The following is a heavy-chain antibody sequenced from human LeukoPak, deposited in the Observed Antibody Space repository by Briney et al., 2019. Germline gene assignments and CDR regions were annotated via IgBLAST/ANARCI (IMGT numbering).Heavy chain of an antibody. CDR3: ARAPSSSWAFDY. Sequence: ASVKVSCKASGGTFSSYAISWVRQAPGQGLEWTGRIIPFLGIANYAQKFQGRVTTTADKSTSTAYMELSSLRSEDTAVYYCARAPSSSWAFDYWGQGTLVTVSS. J-gene: IGHJ4*02. D-gene: IGHD6-13*01. V-gene: IGHV1-69*04. CDR1: GGTFSSYA. CDR2: IIPFLGIA.